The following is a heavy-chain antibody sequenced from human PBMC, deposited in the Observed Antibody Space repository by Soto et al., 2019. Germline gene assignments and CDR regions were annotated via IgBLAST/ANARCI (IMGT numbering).Heavy chain of an antibody. J-gene: IGHJ5*02. D-gene: IGHD3-10*01. V-gene: IGHV1-69*01. CDR3: ATGVIWFVYFPVAP. CDR1: GGSFGNSA. Sequence: QVQLVQSGAEVKKPGSSVKVSCKASGGSFGNSAINWVRQTPGQGLEWLGGFIPVYRTLNYAQKFQGRVTSPADEPPCPAYMKLTGLAFDAPAVYYWATGVIWFVYFPVAPGGQGPRV. CDR2: FIPVYRTL.